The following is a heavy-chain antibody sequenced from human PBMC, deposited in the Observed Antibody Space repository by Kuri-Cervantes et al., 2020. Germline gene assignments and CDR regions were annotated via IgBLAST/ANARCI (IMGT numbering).Heavy chain of an antibody. V-gene: IGHV3-9*01. CDR2: INWNSDNI. CDR1: GFTFVDYA. Sequence: LTCAASGFTFVDYAMHWVRQAPGKGLEWVSGINWNSDNIGYADSVKGRFTISRDNAKNSLYLQMNSLRAEDTALYYCAKMVQGIRGYYRDVWGKGTTVTVSS. CDR3: AKMVQGIRGYYRDV. J-gene: IGHJ6*03. D-gene: IGHD3-10*01.